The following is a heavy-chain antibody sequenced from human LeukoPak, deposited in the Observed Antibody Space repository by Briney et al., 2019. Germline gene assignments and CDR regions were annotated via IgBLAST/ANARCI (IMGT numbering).Heavy chain of an antibody. CDR2: INHRGST. Sequence: SETLSLTCAVYGGSLSGYYWSWLRQPPGKGLEWIGEINHRGSTIYNPSLKSRVTISVDTSNNQFSLKLSSVTAADTAVYYCARASTLRIAAAWWELLRAYFDYWGEGTLVTVSS. CDR3: ARASTLRIAAAWWELLRAYFDY. D-gene: IGHD1-26*01. CDR1: GGSLSGYY. V-gene: IGHV4-34*01. J-gene: IGHJ4*02.